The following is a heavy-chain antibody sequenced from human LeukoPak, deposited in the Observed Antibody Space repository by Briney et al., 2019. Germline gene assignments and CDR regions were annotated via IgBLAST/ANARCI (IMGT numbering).Heavy chain of an antibody. Sequence: GGSLRLSCAASGFTFSSYWMHWVRQAPGKGLVWVSRISSDGSSTTYADSVKGRFTISRDNAKNTLYLEMNSLRAEDTAVYYCARDSSGYYWGQGTLVTVSS. J-gene: IGHJ4*02. V-gene: IGHV3-74*01. D-gene: IGHD3-22*01. CDR3: ARDSSGYY. CDR1: GFTFSSYW. CDR2: ISSDGSST.